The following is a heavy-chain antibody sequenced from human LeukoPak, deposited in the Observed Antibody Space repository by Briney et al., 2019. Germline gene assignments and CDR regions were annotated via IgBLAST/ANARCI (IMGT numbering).Heavy chain of an antibody. V-gene: IGHV4-39*01. D-gene: IGHD7-27*01. CDR2: IYYSGNT. Sequence: SETLSLTCSVSGGSISSSSYYWGWIRQPPGKGLEWIGSIYYSGNTYYNPSLKSRVTISVDTSKNQFSLKLSSVTAADTAVYYCARSNWGYYYFDYWGQGTLVTVSS. CDR3: ARSNWGYYYFDY. CDR1: GGSISSSSYY. J-gene: IGHJ4*02.